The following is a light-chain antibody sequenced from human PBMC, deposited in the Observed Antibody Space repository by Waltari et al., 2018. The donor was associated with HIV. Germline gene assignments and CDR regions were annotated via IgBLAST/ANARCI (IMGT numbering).Light chain of an antibody. V-gene: IGLV1-51*01. Sequence: QSVLTQPPSVSAPPGQKVTISCPGGSSNLGINSVSWDQQIAGTAPKVLIYENNKRPSGIPGRFSGSKSGSSATLGITGLLAGDEADYYCGSWDGSLSAYVFGSGTKVTVL. J-gene: IGLJ1*01. CDR3: GSWDGSLSAYV. CDR2: ENN. CDR1: SSNLGINS.